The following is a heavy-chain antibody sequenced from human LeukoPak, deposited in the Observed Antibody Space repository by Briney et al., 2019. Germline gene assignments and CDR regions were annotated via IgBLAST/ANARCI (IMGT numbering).Heavy chain of an antibody. V-gene: IGHV3-30*18. CDR3: AKWSLTTWGYFDY. D-gene: IGHD1-14*01. CDR1: GFTFSSNG. CDR2: ILKDGTTT. J-gene: IGHJ4*02. Sequence: PGRSLRLSCVASGFTFSSNGMHWVRQAPGKGLEWVTVILKDGTTTYYVDSVKGRFTISRDNSKNTLYLQMNSLRAEDTAVYYCAKWSLTTWGYFDYWGQGTLVTVSS.